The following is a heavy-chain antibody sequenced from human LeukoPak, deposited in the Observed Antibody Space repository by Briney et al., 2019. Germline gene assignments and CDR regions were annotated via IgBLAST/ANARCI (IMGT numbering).Heavy chain of an antibody. CDR3: AKDGSGSYPNWFDP. CDR1: GFTFSNYA. CDR2: ISGSGSGT. V-gene: IGHV3-23*01. D-gene: IGHD3-10*01. Sequence: GGSLRLSCAASGFTFSNYAMSWVRQAPGKRLEWVSAISGSGSGTYYADSVKGRFTISRDNSKNTLYLQMNSLRADDTAVYFCAKDGSGSYPNWFDPWGQGTLVTVSS. J-gene: IGHJ5*02.